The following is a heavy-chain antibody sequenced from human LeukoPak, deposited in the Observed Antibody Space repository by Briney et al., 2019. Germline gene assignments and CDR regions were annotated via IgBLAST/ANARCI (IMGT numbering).Heavy chain of an antibody. Sequence: ASVKVSCKASGYTCTGYYMHWVRPAPGQGLGWMGWINPNSGGTNYAQKFQGRVTMTRDTSISTAYMELSRLRSDDTAVYYCARSRIQLWLRRYYYGMDVWGQGTTVTVSS. V-gene: IGHV1-2*02. CDR3: ARSRIQLWLRRYYYGMDV. CDR2: INPNSGGT. CDR1: GYTCTGYY. J-gene: IGHJ6*02. D-gene: IGHD5-18*01.